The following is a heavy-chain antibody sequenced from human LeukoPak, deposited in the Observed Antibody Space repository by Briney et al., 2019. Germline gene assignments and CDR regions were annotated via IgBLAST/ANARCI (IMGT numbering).Heavy chain of an antibody. CDR3: ARSGYGDSFDAFDI. CDR1: GGSFSGYY. CDR2: INHSGST. V-gene: IGHV4-34*01. D-gene: IGHD4-17*01. Sequence: PSETLSLTCAVYGGSFSGYYWSWIRQPQGKGLEWIGEINHSGSTNYNPSLKSRVTISVDTSKNQFSLKLSSVTAADTAVYYCARSGYGDSFDAFDIWGQGTMVTVSS. J-gene: IGHJ3*02.